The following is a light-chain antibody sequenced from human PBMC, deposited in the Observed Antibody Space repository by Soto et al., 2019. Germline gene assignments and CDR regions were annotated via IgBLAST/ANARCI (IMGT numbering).Light chain of an antibody. CDR3: SSYTSTNIPI. J-gene: IGLJ7*01. V-gene: IGLV2-14*03. CDR2: DVS. Sequence: QSALTQPASVSGSPGKSITISCTGTSSDVGGYDYVSWYQHHPGKAPKLMIFDVSHRPSGVSDRFSGSKSGITASLTISGLQAEDEADYYCSSYTSTNIPIFGGGTQLTVL. CDR1: SSDVGGYDY.